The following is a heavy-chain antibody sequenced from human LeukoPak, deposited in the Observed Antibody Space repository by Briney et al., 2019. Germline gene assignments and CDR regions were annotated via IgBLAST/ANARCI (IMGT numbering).Heavy chain of an antibody. V-gene: IGHV3-33*01. J-gene: IGHJ4*02. Sequence: GGSLRLSCAASGFTFSSYGMHWVRQAPGKGLEWVAVIWYDGSNKYYADSVKGRFTISRDNSKNTLYLQMNSLRAEDTAVYYCARRGIAAAGYFDYRGQGTLVTVSS. D-gene: IGHD6-13*01. CDR3: ARRGIAAAGYFDY. CDR2: IWYDGSNK. CDR1: GFTFSSYG.